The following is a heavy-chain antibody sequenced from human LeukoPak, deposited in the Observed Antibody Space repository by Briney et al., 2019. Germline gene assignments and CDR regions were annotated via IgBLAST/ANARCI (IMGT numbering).Heavy chain of an antibody. D-gene: IGHD6-13*01. J-gene: IGHJ6*02. Sequence: PGGSLRLSCAASGFTFDDYAMHWVRQAPGKGLEWVSLISGDGGSTYYADSVKGRFTISRDNSKNSLYLQMNSLRTEDTALYYCAKGVSNYYYHYGMDVWGQGTTVTVSS. CDR1: GFTFDDYA. CDR2: ISGDGGST. V-gene: IGHV3-43*02. CDR3: AKGVSNYYYHYGMDV.